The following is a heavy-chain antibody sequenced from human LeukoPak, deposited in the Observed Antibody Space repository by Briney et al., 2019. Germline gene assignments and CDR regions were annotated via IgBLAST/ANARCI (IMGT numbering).Heavy chain of an antibody. Sequence: GGSLRLSCAASGFTFSSYGMHWVRQVPGKGLEWVAFIRYDGSNKYYADSVKGRFTISRDNSKNTLYLQMNSLRAEDTAVYYCAKVGSTEHGELLRTYYYYMDVWGKGTTVTISS. CDR1: GFTFSSYG. CDR3: AKVGSTEHGELLRTYYYYMDV. J-gene: IGHJ6*03. D-gene: IGHD1-26*01. CDR2: IRYDGSNK. V-gene: IGHV3-30*02.